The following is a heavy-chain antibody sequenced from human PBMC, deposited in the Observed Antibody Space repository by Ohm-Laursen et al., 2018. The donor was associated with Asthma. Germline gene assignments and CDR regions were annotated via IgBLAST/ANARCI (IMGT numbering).Heavy chain of an antibody. Sequence: SLRLSCSAPGFTFSNHWMTWVRQAPGRGLEWVANINQDGSIWGYVDSVKGRFTISRDNSKNTLYLQMNSLRAEDTAVYYCAQIVGATGFDYWGQGTLVAVSS. D-gene: IGHD1-26*01. V-gene: IGHV3-7*02. J-gene: IGHJ4*02. CDR2: INQDGSIW. CDR3: AQIVGATGFDY. CDR1: GFTFSNHW.